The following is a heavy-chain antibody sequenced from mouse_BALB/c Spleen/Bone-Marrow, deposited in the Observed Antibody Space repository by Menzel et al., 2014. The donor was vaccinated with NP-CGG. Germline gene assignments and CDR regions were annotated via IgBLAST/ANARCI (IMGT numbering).Heavy chain of an antibody. CDR1: GFTFSSYG. D-gene: IGHD1-1*01. CDR2: ISSGGSYT. V-gene: IGHV5-6*01. CDR3: ASGNYYAMDD. J-gene: IGHJ4*01. Sequence: EVMLVESGGDLVKPGGSLKLSCAASGFTFSSYGMSWVRQTPDKRLEWVATISSGGSYTYYPDSVKGRFTISRDNAKNTLYLQMSSLKSEDTAMYYCASGNYYAMDDWGQGASVTVSS.